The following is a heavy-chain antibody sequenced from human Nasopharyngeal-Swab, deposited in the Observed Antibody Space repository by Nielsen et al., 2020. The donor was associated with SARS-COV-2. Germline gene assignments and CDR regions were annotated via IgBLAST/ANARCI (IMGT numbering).Heavy chain of an antibody. D-gene: IGHD3-22*01. CDR3: ARDYYDNYDSDY. Sequence: ASVKVSCTTSGYTFTDYYIHWMRQVPGPGLEWVGCINPDSGDTKYAQKFQGRVTVSSDRSRSTAYIELSRLRSDDTAVYYCARDYYDNYDSDYWGQGTLVTVSS. V-gene: IGHV1-2*02. CDR2: INPDSGDT. J-gene: IGHJ4*02. CDR1: GYTFTDYY.